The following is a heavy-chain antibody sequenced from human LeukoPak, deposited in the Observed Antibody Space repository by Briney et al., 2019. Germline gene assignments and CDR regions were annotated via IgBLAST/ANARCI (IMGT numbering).Heavy chain of an antibody. V-gene: IGHV1-18*01. CDR3: QSGSDAFDV. CDR1: GYTFTTYG. CDR2: ISSYNGDT. J-gene: IGHJ3*01. D-gene: IGHD3-10*01. Sequence: WASVKVSCKASGYTFTTYGISWVRQAPGQGLEWMGWISSYNGDTNYAQKFQGRVTMTTNTSTNTAYMELRSLRPDDTAVYFCQSGSDAFDVWGQGTMVIVSS.